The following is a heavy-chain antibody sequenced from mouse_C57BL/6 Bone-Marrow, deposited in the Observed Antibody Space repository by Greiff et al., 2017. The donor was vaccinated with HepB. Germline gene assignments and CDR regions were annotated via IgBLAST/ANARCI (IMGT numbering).Heavy chain of an antibody. CDR1: GYTFTSYW. CDR2: IYPSDSET. CDR3: ARVYGYDNDYAMDY. V-gene: IGHV1-61*01. Sequence: QVQLQQPGAELVRPGSSVKLSCKASGYTFTSYWMDWVKQRPGQGLEWIGNIYPSDSETHYNQKFKDKATLTVDKSSSTAYMQLSSLTSEDSAVYYCARVYGYDNDYAMDYWGQGTSVTVSS. J-gene: IGHJ4*01. D-gene: IGHD2-2*01.